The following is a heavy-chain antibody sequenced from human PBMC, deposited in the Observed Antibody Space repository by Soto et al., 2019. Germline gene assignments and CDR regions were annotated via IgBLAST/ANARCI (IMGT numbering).Heavy chain of an antibody. Sequence: SETLSLTCAVSGDSISSGYYWAWIRQPPGKGQEWIGSIYHSGTTYFNPSLKSRVTISVDTSKKQFSLKLSSVTAADTAAYYCARADRTLVTSYSLDVWGQGTTVTVSS. J-gene: IGHJ6*02. CDR3: ARADRTLVTSYSLDV. CDR1: GDSISSGYY. D-gene: IGHD2-21*02. V-gene: IGHV4-38-2*01. CDR2: IYHSGTT.